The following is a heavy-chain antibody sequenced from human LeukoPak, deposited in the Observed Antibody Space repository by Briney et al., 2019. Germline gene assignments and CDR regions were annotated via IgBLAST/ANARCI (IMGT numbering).Heavy chain of an antibody. CDR1: GYTFTGYY. CDR2: INPNSGGT. J-gene: IGHJ4*02. CDR3: AADGYYYDSSGYYYFDY. D-gene: IGHD3-22*01. V-gene: IGHV1-2*02. Sequence: ASVKVSCKASGYTFTGYYMHWVRQAPGQGLEWMGWINPNSGGTNYAQKFQGRVTITRDMSTSTAYMELSSLRSEDTAVYYCAADGYYYDSSGYYYFDYWGQGTLVTVSS.